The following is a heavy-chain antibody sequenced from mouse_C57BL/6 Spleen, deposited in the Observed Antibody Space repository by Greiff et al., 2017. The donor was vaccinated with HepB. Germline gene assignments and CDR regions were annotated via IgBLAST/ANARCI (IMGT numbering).Heavy chain of an antibody. CDR1: GYTFTDYN. Sequence: EVQLQQSGPELVKPGASVKIPCKASGYTFTDYNMDWVKQSHGKSLEWIGDINPNNGGTIYNQKFKGKATLTVDKSSSTAYMELRSLTSEDTAVYYCARKTWGYFDVWGTGTTVTVSS. V-gene: IGHV1-18*01. CDR2: INPNNGGT. CDR3: ARKTWGYFDV. J-gene: IGHJ1*03.